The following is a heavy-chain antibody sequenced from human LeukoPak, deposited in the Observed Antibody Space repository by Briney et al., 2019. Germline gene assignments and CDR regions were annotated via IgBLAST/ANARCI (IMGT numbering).Heavy chain of an antibody. CDR2: IRGKAYGGTA. D-gene: IGHD1-26*01. V-gene: IGHV3-49*03. CDR3: TESHLWGSYYVFDF. Sequence: GGSLRLSCTASGFTFGDYALSWFRQAPGKGLEWVGFIRGKAYGGTAEYAASVEGRFTISRDDSKSIAYLQMNSLTTEDTAVYYCTESHLWGSYYVFDFWGQGTLVTVSS. J-gene: IGHJ4*02. CDR1: GFTFGDYA.